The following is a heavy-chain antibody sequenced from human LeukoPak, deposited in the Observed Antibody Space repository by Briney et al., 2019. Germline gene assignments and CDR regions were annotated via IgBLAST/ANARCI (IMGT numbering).Heavy chain of an antibody. CDR2: MNPNSGNT. J-gene: IGHJ4*02. CDR3: ARAQYSGSYGY. Sequence: EASVKVSCKASGYTFTGYYMHWVRQATGQGLEWMGWMNPNSGNTGYAQKFQGRVTMTRNTSISTAYMELSSLRSEDTAVYYCARAQYSGSYGYWGQGTLVTVSS. V-gene: IGHV1-8*02. D-gene: IGHD1-26*01. CDR1: GYTFTGYY.